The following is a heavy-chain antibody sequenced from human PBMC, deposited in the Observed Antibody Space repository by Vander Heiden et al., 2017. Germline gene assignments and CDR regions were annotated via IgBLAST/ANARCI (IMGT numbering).Heavy chain of an antibody. CDR2: ITHSGST. J-gene: IGHJ4*02. Sequence: QVQLQQWGAGLLTPSETLSLTCAVYGGSFSGYYWSWIRQPPGKGLEWIGEITHSGSTNYTPSLKSRVTISIDTSKIQFSLKLSSVTAADTAVYYCARQVYGSGSYDYWGQGTLVTVSS. D-gene: IGHD3-10*01. CDR1: GGSFSGYY. V-gene: IGHV4-34*01. CDR3: ARQVYGSGSYDY.